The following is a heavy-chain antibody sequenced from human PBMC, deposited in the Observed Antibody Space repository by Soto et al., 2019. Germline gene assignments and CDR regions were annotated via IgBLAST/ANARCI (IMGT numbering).Heavy chain of an antibody. J-gene: IGHJ5*01. Sequence: QVQLVQSGAEVRMPGSSVKVSCKASGGTFSTYPINWVRQAPGQGLEWMGGIIPLFGTTNYAQKFKGRVTITADESTSTAYMELCSLRAEDAAVYYCARGATHGSSLYFWFDSWGQGTLVTVSS. D-gene: IGHD6-13*01. V-gene: IGHV1-69*01. CDR1: GGTFSTYP. CDR2: IIPLFGTT. CDR3: ARGATHGSSLYFWFDS.